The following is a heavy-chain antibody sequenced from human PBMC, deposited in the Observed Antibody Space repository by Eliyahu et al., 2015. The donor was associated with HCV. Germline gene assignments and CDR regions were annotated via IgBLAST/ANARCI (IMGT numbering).Heavy chain of an antibody. CDR2: IDPRDSST. V-gene: IGHV5-10-1*01. CDR1: GYTFTSVW. D-gene: IGHD3-9*01. Sequence: EAQLVQSGAEVKKPGESLRISCKGSGYTFTSVWISWVRQMPGKGLEWMGRIDPRDSSTTYSPSFQGHITISADKSISTAYLQWSSLTASDTAMYYCARRGDPGLTGYYSLNHWGQGTLVTVSS. J-gene: IGHJ5*02. CDR3: ARRGDPGLTGYYSLNH.